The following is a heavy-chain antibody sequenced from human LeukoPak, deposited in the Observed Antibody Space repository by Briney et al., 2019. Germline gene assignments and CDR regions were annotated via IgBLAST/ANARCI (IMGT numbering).Heavy chain of an antibody. V-gene: IGHV3-48*04. CDR1: GFIFSNYD. CDR2: ITGSSRTK. J-gene: IGHJ3*02. D-gene: IGHD6-13*01. Sequence: GGSLRLSCAASGFIFSNYDMNWVRQAPGKGLEWVSYITGSSRTKSYADSVKGRFTISRDNSKNTLYLQMNSLRAEDTAVYYCARPASTRADAFDIWGQGTMVTVSS. CDR3: ARPASTRADAFDI.